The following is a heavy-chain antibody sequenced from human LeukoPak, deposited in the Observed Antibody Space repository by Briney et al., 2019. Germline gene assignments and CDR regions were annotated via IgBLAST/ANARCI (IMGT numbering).Heavy chain of an antibody. CDR1: GFTFRTAW. J-gene: IGHJ3*02. CDR2: IRTTSPGT. V-gene: IGHV3-48*02. Sequence: GGSLRLSCAASGFTFRTAWMSWVRQAPGRGLEWIANIRTTSPGTWYADSVKGRFTISTDNAKNSLYLQLSSLRDEDTAVYYCARDYRFAFDIWGQGTMVTVSS. CDR3: ARDYRFAFDI. D-gene: IGHD3-16*02.